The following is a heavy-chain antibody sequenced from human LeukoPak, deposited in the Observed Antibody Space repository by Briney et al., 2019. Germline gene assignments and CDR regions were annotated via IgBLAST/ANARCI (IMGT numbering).Heavy chain of an antibody. D-gene: IGHD3-10*01. CDR1: GGSFSSYY. J-gene: IGHJ4*02. Sequence: SETLSLTCTVSGGSFSSYYWSWIRQPPGEGLEWIGYIFYSGSTNYNPSLKSRVTMSVDTSKNQFSLKLSSVTAADTAVYYCAREYYGSGSLWGQGTLVTVSS. CDR3: AREYYGSGSL. V-gene: IGHV4-59*12. CDR2: IFYSGST.